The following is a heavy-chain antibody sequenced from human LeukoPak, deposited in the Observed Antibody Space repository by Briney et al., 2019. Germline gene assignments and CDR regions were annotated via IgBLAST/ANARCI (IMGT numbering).Heavy chain of an antibody. CDR3: PRGGRRMDV. V-gene: IGHV1-18*01. CDR1: GYGFTSYG. J-gene: IGHJ6*02. CDR2: ISVYKGYT. Sequence: ASVKVSCKASGYGFTSYGLSWVRQAPGQGLEWMGWISVYKGYTNYAEKFQGRVTMTTDTSTRTAYMELRSLRSDDTAVYYCPRGGRRMDVWGQGTTVPVSS.